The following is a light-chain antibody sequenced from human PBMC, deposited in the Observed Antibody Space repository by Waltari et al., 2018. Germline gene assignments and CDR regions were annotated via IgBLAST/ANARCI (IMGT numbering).Light chain of an antibody. CDR3: QQHRNWPLT. CDR2: DAS. Sequence: EIVLTQSPAILSFSPGERATLSCRASQSVGTYLAWYQQRPGQSPRLIIYDASYRATGIPARFSGSGSETDFTLTISSLQPEDFAVYYCQQHRNWPLTFGGGTRVQI. V-gene: IGKV3-11*01. CDR1: QSVGTY. J-gene: IGKJ4*01.